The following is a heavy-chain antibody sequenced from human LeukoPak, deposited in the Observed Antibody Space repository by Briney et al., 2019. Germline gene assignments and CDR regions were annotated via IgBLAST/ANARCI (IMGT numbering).Heavy chain of an antibody. J-gene: IGHJ5*02. CDR3: ARVSENYGPYSGYDPYRTHNWFDP. D-gene: IGHD5-12*01. CDR1: GYTFTSYH. CDR2: ISGYNGNT. Sequence: GASVKVSCKASGYTFTSYHITWVRQAPGQGLEWMGWISGYNGNTNYAQKFQGRVSMTTDTSTSTAYMELRSLRSDDTAVYYCARVSENYGPYSGYDPYRTHNWFDPWGQGTLVTVSS. V-gene: IGHV1-18*01.